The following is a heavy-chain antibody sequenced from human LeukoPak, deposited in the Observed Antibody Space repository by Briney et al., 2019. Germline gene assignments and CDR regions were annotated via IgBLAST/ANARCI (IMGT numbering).Heavy chain of an antibody. CDR2: INHSGST. J-gene: IGHJ4*02. V-gene: IGHV4-34*01. CDR1: GGSFSGYY. D-gene: IGHD3-3*01. Sequence: PSETLSLTCAVYGGSFSGYYWSRIRQPPGKGLEWIGEINHSGSTNYNPSLKSRVTISVDTSKNQFSLKLSSVTAADTAVYYCARGRITIFGVAPTPRGGALDYWGQGTLVTVSS. CDR3: ARGRITIFGVAPTPRGGALDY.